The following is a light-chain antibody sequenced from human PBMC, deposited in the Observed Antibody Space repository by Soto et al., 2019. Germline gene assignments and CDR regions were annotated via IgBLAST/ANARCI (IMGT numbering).Light chain of an antibody. V-gene: IGKV1-39*01. J-gene: IGKJ1*01. CDR3: QQSHLTPTT. CDR1: HNIRNH. CDR2: LAS. Sequence: DIQMTQSPSSLSASVGDRVTITCRASHNIRNHLNWYQQKPGKAPKSLIYLASTLEDGVPSRFTGSGSGTEFTLTISSLQSDDYATYYCQQSHLTPTTFGQGTRVEIK.